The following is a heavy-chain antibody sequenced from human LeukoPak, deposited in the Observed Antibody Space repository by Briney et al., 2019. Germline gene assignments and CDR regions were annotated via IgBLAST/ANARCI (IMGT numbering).Heavy chain of an antibody. CDR2: ITGSGGST. CDR1: GGSISSYY. J-gene: IGHJ5*02. Sequence: PSETLSLTCTVSGGSISSYYWSWVRQAPGKGLEWVSAITGSGGSTYYVDSVKGRFTISRDNSKNTLYLQMDSLRGEDTAVYYCARGIRGYSNFDPWGQGTLVTVSS. CDR3: ARGIRGYSNFDP. D-gene: IGHD5-18*01. V-gene: IGHV3-23*01.